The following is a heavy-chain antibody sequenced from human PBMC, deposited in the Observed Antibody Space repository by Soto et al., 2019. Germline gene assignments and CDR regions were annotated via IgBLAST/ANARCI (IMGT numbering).Heavy chain of an antibody. CDR2: TYYRSKWYN. J-gene: IGHJ6*02. Sequence: SQTLSLTCVISGDSVSSNSAAWNWIRQSPSRGLEWLGGTYYRSKWYNDYAVSVKSRITINPATSKNQFYLQLNSVTPADTAVYSCARRDSSSWYGMDVWGQGTTVTVSS. D-gene: IGHD6-13*01. CDR1: GDSVSSNSAA. V-gene: IGHV6-1*01. CDR3: ARRDSSSWYGMDV.